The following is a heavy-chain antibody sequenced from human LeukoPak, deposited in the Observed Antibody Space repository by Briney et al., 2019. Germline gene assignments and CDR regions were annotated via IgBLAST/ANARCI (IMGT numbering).Heavy chain of an antibody. V-gene: IGHV1-24*01. CDR3: ATFRLPGEYFQH. J-gene: IGHJ1*01. Sequence: ASVKVSCRVSGYTLTEVSIHWVRQAPGKGLEWMGGFHPGDDEVLSAQKFQGRVTTNEDTSTDTAYMELSSLRSEDTAVYYCATFRLPGEYFQHWGQGTLVIVSS. CDR2: FHPGDDEV. CDR1: GYTLTEVS.